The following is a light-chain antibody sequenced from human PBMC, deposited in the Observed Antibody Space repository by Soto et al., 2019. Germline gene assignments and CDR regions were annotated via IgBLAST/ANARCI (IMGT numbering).Light chain of an antibody. V-gene: IGKV3-20*01. CDR2: NTF. Sequence: EIVLTQSPGTLSLSPGDRATLSCRASQSFSTSYLAWYQHKPGQAPRLLIYNTFTRATGIPDRFSGSRSGTDFTLTISRLEPEDFAVYYCQQYGGSPFTFGPGTKVDIK. CDR3: QQYGGSPFT. CDR1: QSFSTSY. J-gene: IGKJ3*01.